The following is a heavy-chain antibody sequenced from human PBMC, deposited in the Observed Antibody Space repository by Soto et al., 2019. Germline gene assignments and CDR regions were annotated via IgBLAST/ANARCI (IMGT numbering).Heavy chain of an antibody. CDR1: GFTFSSYA. J-gene: IGHJ4*02. CDR2: ISYDGSNK. CDR3: ARSPTGFLGY. V-gene: IGHV3-30-3*01. D-gene: IGHD3-16*01. Sequence: QVQLVESGGGVVQPGRSLRLSCAASGFTFSSYAMHWVRQAPGKGLEWVAVISYDGSNKYYADSVKGRFTISRDNSKNTLYLQMNSLRAEDTAVYYCARSPTGFLGYWGQGTLVTVSS.